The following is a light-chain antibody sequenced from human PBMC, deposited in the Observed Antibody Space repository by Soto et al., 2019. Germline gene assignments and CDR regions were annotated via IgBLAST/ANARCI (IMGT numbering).Light chain of an antibody. Sequence: DIQMTQSPSSLSASLGDRVTITCRASQDIGVFLDWYQQKPGKAPKCLIYAASNWESRVPSRFSGSGSGTEFTLTISSLHPDDFATYYCQQYNSYPWTFGQGTKVDIK. J-gene: IGKJ1*01. V-gene: IGKV1-16*01. CDR3: QQYNSYPWT. CDR2: AAS. CDR1: QDIGVF.